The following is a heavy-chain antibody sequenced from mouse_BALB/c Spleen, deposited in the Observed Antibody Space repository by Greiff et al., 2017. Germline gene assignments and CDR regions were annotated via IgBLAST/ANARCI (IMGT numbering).Heavy chain of an antibody. J-gene: IGHJ3*01. CDR3: ARWGPGFAY. Sequence: EVQLQQSGAELVKPGASVKLSCTASGFSFKDSYMHWVKQRPEQGLEWIGRIDPANGNTKYDPKFQGKATITADTSSNTAYMQLSSLTSEDTAVYYCARWGPGFAYWGQGTLVTVSA. V-gene: IGHV14-3*02. CDR2: IDPANGNT. CDR1: GFSFKDSY.